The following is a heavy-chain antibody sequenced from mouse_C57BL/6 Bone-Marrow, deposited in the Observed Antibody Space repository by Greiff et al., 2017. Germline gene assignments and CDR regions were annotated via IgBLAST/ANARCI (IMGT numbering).Heavy chain of an antibody. J-gene: IGHJ4*01. CDR1: GYTFTSYW. CDR3: ARPYGNNYAMDY. Sequence: VQLQQSGAELVKPGASVKMSCKASGYTFTSYWITWVKQRPGQGLEWIGDIYPGSGSTNYNEKFKSKATLSVDTSSSTAYMQRSSLTSEDSAVYYCARPYGNNYAMDYWGQGTSVTVSS. D-gene: IGHD2-1*01. CDR2: IYPGSGST. V-gene: IGHV1-55*01.